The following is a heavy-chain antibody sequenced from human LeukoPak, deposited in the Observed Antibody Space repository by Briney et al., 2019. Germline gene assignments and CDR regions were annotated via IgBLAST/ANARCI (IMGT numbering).Heavy chain of an antibody. V-gene: IGHV1-2*02. J-gene: IGHJ6*02. CDR1: GYTFTVYY. Sequence: ASVKVSCKASGYTFTVYYIHWVRQAPGQGLEWMGWISPNIGGATYSQKFQGRVTMTRDTSVTTAYMELSRLTSDDTAIYYCARFPVRGYTYGSVIHHMDVWGQGTTVIVSS. D-gene: IGHD5-18*01. CDR3: ARFPVRGYTYGSVIHHMDV. CDR2: ISPNIGGA.